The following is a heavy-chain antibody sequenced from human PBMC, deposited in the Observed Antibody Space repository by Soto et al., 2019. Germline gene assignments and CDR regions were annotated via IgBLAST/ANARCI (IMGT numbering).Heavy chain of an antibody. D-gene: IGHD2-15*01. CDR3: ARVRYCRGGSRYYGMDV. CDR2: AYYRSKWFD. V-gene: IGHV6-1*01. CDR1: GDSVSSESAA. Sequence: SQTLSLTCAISGDSVSSESAAWNWIRQSPSRGLEWLGRAYYRSKWFDDYAVSVKSRITITPDTSRNQLSLQLDSVTPEDTAVYYCARVRYCRGGSRYYGMDVWGQGTTVTVSS. J-gene: IGHJ6*02.